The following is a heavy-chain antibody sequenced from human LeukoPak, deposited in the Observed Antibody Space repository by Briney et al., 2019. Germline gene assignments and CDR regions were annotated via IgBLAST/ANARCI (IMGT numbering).Heavy chain of an antibody. V-gene: IGHV4-31*03. CDR2: IYKTGST. CDR1: GDSITSGGYY. Sequence: SQTLSLTCTVSGDSITSGGYYWSWIRQRPGKGLEWIGYIYKTGSTYYSPSLKSRVTMSVDTSRNQFSLKLSSVTAAATAVYYCARDVLRWGQGTLVTVSS. CDR3: ARDVLR. J-gene: IGHJ4*02.